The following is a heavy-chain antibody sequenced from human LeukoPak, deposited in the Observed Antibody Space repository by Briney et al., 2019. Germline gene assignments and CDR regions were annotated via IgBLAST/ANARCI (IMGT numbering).Heavy chain of an antibody. CDR3: ARAVGAIDFDY. V-gene: IGHV4-30-4*08. CDR1: GGSISSYY. D-gene: IGHD1-26*01. J-gene: IGHJ4*02. CDR2: IYYSGST. Sequence: PSETLSLTCTVSGGSISSYYWSWLRQPPGKGLEWIGYIYYSGSTYYNPSLKSRVTISVDTSKNQFSLKLSSVTAADTAVYYCARAVGAIDFDYWGQGTLVTVSS.